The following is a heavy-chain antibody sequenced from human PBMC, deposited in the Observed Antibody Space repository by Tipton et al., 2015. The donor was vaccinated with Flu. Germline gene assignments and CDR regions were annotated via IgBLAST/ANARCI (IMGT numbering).Heavy chain of an antibody. CDR1: GFSVGSNY. D-gene: IGHD4-23*01. CDR2: IYTGGKT. V-gene: IGHV3-66*01. J-gene: IGHJ4*02. Sequence: AASGFSVGSNYMSWVRQAPGKGLEWVSVIYTGGKTYYADSVKGRFTIPRDESKNSLYLQMHSLRAEDTAVYYCASSPTGNYYFDYWGQGTLVTVSS. CDR3: ASSPTGNYYFDY.